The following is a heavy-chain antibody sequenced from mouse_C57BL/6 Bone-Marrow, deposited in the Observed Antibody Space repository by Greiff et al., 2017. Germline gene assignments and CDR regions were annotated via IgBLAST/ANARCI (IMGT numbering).Heavy chain of an antibody. V-gene: IGHV10-1*01. CDR1: GFSFNTYA. D-gene: IGHD1-1*01. CDR2: IRSKSNNYAT. J-gene: IGHJ4*01. CDR3: VGGFITSDY. Sequence: EVNVVESGGGLVQPKGSLKLSCAASGFSFNTYAMNWVRQAPGKGLEWVARIRSKSNNYATYYADSVKDRFTISRDDSESMLYLQMNNLKTEDTAMYYCVGGFITSDYWGQGTSVTVSS.